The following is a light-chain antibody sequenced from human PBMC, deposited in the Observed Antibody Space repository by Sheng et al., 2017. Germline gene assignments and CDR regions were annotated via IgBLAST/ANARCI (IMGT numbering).Light chain of an antibody. V-gene: IGLV3-21*02. CDR1: TLEVKV. J-gene: IGLJ2*01. CDR3: QVWDSGSDVV. Sequence: SYVLTQPPSVSVAPGQDGQDSRVGETTLEVKVYTGTSRSQARPLCWSSMMIATGPQGSLSRFSGSNSGNTATLTISRVEAGDEADYYCQVWDSGSDVVFGGGAKLTVL. CDR2: MIA.